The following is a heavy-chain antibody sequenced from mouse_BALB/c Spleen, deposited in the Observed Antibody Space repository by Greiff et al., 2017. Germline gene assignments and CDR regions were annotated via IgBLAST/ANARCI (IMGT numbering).Heavy chain of an antibody. CDR3: ARDRTGSFDY. D-gene: IGHD4-1*01. J-gene: IGHJ2*01. Sequence: EVKLMESGGGLVQPGGSLKLSCAASGFTFSSYGMSWVRQTPDKRLELVATINSNGGSTYYPDSVKGRFTISRDNAKNTLYLQMSSLKSEDTAMYYCARDRTGSFDYWGQGTTLTVSS. CDR2: INSNGGST. CDR1: GFTFSSYG. V-gene: IGHV5-6-3*01.